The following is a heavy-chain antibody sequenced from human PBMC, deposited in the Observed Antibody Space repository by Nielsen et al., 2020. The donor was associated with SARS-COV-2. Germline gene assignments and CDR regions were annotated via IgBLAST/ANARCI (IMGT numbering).Heavy chain of an antibody. CDR2: ISGSGGST. J-gene: IGHJ4*02. D-gene: IGHD1-26*01. CDR1: GFTVSSNY. Sequence: GESLKISCAASGFTVSSNYMSWVRQAPGKGLEWVSAISGSGGSTYYADSVKGRFTISRDNSKNTLYLQMNSLRAEDTAVYYCAKDLSQVPRWDMAHWGQGTLVTVSS. CDR3: AKDLSQVPRWDMAH. V-gene: IGHV3-23*01.